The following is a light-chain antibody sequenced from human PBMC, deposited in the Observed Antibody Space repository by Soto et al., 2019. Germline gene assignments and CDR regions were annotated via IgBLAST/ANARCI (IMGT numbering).Light chain of an antibody. CDR1: QSVSSY. V-gene: IGKV3-11*01. CDR3: QQRSNLPL. CDR2: DAS. J-gene: IGKJ4*02. Sequence: EIVLTQSPATLSLSPGERATLSCRASQSVSSYLAWYQQKPGQAPRLLIYDASNRATGIPSRFSSSGSGTYFTLTISSLEPEDFAVYYCQQRSNLPLFGGVTKVEIK.